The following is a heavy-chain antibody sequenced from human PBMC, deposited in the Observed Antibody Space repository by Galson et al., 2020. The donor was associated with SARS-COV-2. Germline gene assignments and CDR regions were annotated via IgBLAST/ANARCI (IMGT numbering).Heavy chain of an antibody. V-gene: IGHV4-59*11. CDR1: GGSISSHY. D-gene: IGHD1-26*01. CDR2: IYYTGDT. Sequence: SETLSLTCTVSGGSISSHYWSWFRQSPEKGLEWIGYIYYTGDTKYNPSLNSRVTISVDTSKKQISLKLTSVTAADTAVYYCARHTGSYYLGGSFDVWGHGTMVTVSS. CDR3: ARHTGSYYLGGSFDV. J-gene: IGHJ3*01.